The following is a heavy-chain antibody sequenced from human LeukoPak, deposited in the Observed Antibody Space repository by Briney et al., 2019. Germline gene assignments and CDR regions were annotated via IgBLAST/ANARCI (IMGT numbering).Heavy chain of an antibody. Sequence: AGGSLRLSCAASGFTFSSYAMSWVRQAPGKGLEWVSAISGSGGSTYYADSVKGRFTISRDNAKNSLYLQMNSLRAEDTAVYYCARLYRPGYFYYMDVWGKGTTVTVSS. J-gene: IGHJ6*03. D-gene: IGHD2-21*01. V-gene: IGHV3-23*01. CDR1: GFTFSSYA. CDR3: ARLYRPGYFYYMDV. CDR2: ISGSGGST.